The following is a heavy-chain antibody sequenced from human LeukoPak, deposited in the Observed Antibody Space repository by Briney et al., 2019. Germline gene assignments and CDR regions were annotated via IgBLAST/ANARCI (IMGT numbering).Heavy chain of an antibody. CDR1: GFTFRNYW. D-gene: IGHD1-7*01. J-gene: IGHJ4*02. V-gene: IGHV3-7*05. Sequence: PGGSLRLSCSASGFTFRNYWMSWVRQAPGTGLEWVAKIKQDGSEKYYVDSVKGRFTISRDNAKNSLYLQMNSLRAEDTAVYYRASGTYTQNFDYWGQGTLVTVSS. CDR2: IKQDGSEK. CDR3: ASGTYTQNFDY.